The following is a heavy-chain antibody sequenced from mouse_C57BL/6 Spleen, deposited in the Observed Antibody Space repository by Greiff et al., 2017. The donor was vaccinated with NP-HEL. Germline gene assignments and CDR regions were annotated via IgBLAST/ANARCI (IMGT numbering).Heavy chain of an antibody. CDR3: ARNSVILDYYAMDY. CDR2: IWPGGGT. V-gene: IGHV2-9-1*01. J-gene: IGHJ4*01. CDR1: GFSLTSYA. Sequence: VQLKESGPGLVAPSQSLSITCTVSGFSLTSYAISWVRQPPGKGLEWLGVIWPGGGTNYNSALKSRLSISKDNSKSQVFLKMNSLQTDDTARYYCARNSVILDYYAMDYWGQGTSVTVSS. D-gene: IGHD2-2*01.